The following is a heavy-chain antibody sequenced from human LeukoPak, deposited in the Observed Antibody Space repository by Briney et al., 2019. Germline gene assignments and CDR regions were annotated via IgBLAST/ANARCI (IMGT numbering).Heavy chain of an antibody. J-gene: IGHJ5*01. CDR1: GGSISSGGYS. V-gene: IGHV4-30-2*01. CDR3: ARGPTLWFGDHTWFGS. CDR2: IYHSGST. Sequence: SETLSLTCVVSGGSISSGGYSWSWIRQPPGKGLEWIGYIYHSGSTYYNPSLKSRVTISVDRSKNQFSLKLSSVTAADTAVYYCARGPTLWFGDHTWFGSWGRGTLVTVSS. D-gene: IGHD3-10*01.